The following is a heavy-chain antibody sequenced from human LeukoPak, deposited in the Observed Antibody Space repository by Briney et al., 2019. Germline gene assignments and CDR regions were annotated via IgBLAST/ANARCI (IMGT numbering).Heavy chain of an antibody. J-gene: IGHJ3*02. CDR3: TRGWYSSGGSGYGEAFDI. V-gene: IGHV3-49*03. Sequence: GGSLRLSCTASGFTFGDYAMSWFRQAPGPGREWLGFIGGKAYVGTTEYAASLKGRFTISRDDSNSIAYLQMNSLKTEDTAVYYCTRGWYSSGGSGYGEAFDIWGQGTMVTVSS. CDR1: GFTFGDYA. D-gene: IGHD2-15*01. CDR2: IGGKAYVGTT.